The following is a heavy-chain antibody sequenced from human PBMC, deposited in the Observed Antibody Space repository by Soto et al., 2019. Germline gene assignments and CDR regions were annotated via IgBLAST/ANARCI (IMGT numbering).Heavy chain of an antibody. Sequence: QVQLQESGPGLVKPSQTLSLTCTVSRGSISSGGYYWSWIRQHPGKGLEWIGYIYYSGSTYYNPXLKRRVTISVXXSXNXXSLRLSSVTAADTAVYYCARVRTTVTTNYYYGMDVWGQGTTVTVSS. CDR3: ARVRTTVTTNYYYGMDV. J-gene: IGHJ6*02. CDR2: IYYSGST. D-gene: IGHD4-17*01. V-gene: IGHV4-31*03. CDR1: RGSISSGGYY.